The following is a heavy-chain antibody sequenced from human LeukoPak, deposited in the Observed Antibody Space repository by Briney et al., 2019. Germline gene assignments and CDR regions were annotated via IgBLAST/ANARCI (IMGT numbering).Heavy chain of an antibody. CDR2: INHSGST. Sequence: PSETLSLTCAVYGGSFSGYYWSWIRQPPGKGLEWIGEINHSGSTNYNPSLKSRFTISVDTSKNQFSLKLSSVTAADTAVYYCARGPQSGIVVVPATDYYYYYGMDVWGQGTTVTVSS. CDR3: ARGPQSGIVVVPATDYYYYYGMDV. V-gene: IGHV4-34*01. D-gene: IGHD2-2*01. J-gene: IGHJ6*02. CDR1: GGSFSGYY.